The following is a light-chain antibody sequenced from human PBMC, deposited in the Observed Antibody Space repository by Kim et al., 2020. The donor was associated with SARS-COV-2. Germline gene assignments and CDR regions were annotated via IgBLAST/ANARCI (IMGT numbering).Light chain of an antibody. J-gene: IGLJ1*01. CDR2: SVK. CDR3: TSYTATSIFV. CDR1: SATLGSYNY. Sequence: QSALTQPASVSASPGQSITISCTGTSATLGSYNYVSWYQQHPGKAPKLINYSVKDRPSGISNRFSGSKSGNTASLTISGLLAEDEADYYCTSYTATSIFVFGTGTKVTVL. V-gene: IGLV2-14*03.